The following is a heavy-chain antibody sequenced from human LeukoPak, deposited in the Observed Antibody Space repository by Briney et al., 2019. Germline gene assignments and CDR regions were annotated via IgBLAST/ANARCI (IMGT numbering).Heavy chain of an antibody. J-gene: IGHJ2*01. D-gene: IGHD2-15*01. Sequence: GGSLRLSCAVSGFTFRGYWMHWVRQGPGESLVWVSRITSDGSGTGYADSVKGRFTIYRDNAKNTLYLQMNSLTADDTAVYYCARDASPGYFDLWGRGTRVTVSS. CDR1: GFTFRGYW. CDR2: ITSDGSGT. V-gene: IGHV3-74*01. CDR3: ARDASPGYFDL.